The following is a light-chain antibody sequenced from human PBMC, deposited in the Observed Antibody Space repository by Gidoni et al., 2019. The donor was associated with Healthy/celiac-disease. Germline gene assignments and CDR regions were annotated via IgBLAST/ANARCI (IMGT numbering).Light chain of an antibody. J-gene: IGKJ4*01. V-gene: IGKV1-5*03. CDR3: QQYNSYWLT. CDR1: QSISSW. CDR2: KAS. Sequence: IQLTQSPSTLSASVGDRVTITCRASQSISSWLAWYQQKPGKAPKLLIYKASSLESGVPSRFSGSGSGTEFTLTISSLQPDDFATYYCQQYNSYWLTFGGGTKVEIK.